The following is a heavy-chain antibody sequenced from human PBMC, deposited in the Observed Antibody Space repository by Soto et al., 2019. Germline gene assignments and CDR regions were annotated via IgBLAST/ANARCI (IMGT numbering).Heavy chain of an antibody. Sequence: ASVKVSCKASGYTFTGYYMHWVRQAPGQGLEWMGWINPNSGGTNYAQKFQGWVTMTRDTSISTAYMELSRLRSDVTAVYYCARIQSAGLGIRGDALDIWGQGTMVTVSS. D-gene: IGHD7-27*01. V-gene: IGHV1-2*04. CDR3: ARIQSAGLGIRGDALDI. J-gene: IGHJ3*02. CDR2: INPNSGGT. CDR1: GYTFTGYY.